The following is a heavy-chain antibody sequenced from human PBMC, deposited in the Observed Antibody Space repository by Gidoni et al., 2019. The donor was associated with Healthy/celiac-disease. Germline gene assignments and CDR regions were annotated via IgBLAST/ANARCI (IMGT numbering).Heavy chain of an antibody. Sequence: EVQLLESGGGLVQPGGSLTLSCAASGCTFSSYAMSWVRQAPGKGLEWVSAISGSGGSTYYADSVKGRFTISRDNSKNTLYLQMNSLRAEDTAVYYCAKDARNAGLYWGLDAFDIWGQGTMVTVSS. D-gene: IGHD7-27*01. CDR3: AKDARNAGLYWGLDAFDI. CDR2: ISGSGGST. V-gene: IGHV3-23*01. J-gene: IGHJ3*02. CDR1: GCTFSSYA.